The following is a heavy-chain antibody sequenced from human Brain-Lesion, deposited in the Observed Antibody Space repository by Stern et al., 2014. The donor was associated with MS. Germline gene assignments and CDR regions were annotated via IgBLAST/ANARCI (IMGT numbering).Heavy chain of an antibody. CDR3: ARGHIPYAYNYLFDY. J-gene: IGHJ4*02. Sequence: DQLVESGGGVVQPGTSLKLSCAASGFTFSSYGMHWVRQAPGKGLEWVGIAWHAGSTAYYTNSVKGRFTISRDNSKNTLSLQMNSLTAEDTAVYYCARGHIPYAYNYLFDYWGQGTLVTVSS. D-gene: IGHD5-24*01. V-gene: IGHV3-33*01. CDR2: AWHAGSTA. CDR1: GFTFSSYG.